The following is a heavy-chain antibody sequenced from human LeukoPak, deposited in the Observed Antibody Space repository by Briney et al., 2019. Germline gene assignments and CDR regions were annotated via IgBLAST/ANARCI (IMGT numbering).Heavy chain of an antibody. Sequence: GASVKVSCKASGYTFTSYGISWVRQAPGQGLEWMGWISAYNGNTNYAQKLQGRVTMTTDTSTSTAYMELRSLRSDDTAVYYCARDLEHCRNIICSNSAYWGQGTLVTVSS. D-gene: IGHD2-2*01. CDR1: GYTFTSYG. J-gene: IGHJ4*02. CDR3: ARDLEHCRNIICSNSAY. CDR2: ISAYNGNT. V-gene: IGHV1-18*01.